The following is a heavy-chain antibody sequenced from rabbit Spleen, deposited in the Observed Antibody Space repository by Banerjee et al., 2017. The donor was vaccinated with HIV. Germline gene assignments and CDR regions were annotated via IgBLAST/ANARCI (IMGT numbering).Heavy chain of an antibody. D-gene: IGHD1-1*01. CDR3: ARNYVNAFDP. V-gene: IGHV1S45*01. J-gene: IGHJ2*01. Sequence: QEQLVESGGGLVTPGASLTLTCTASGVSFSSSSYLCWVRQAPGKGLEWSACIYIGDGNTYYASWAKGRFTISKTSSTTVTLQMTSLTAADTATYFCARNYVNAFDPWGQGTLVTVS. CDR1: GVSFSSSSY. CDR2: IYIGDGNT.